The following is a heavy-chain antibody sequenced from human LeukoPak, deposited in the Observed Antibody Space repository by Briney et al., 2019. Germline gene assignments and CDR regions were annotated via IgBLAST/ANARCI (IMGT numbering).Heavy chain of an antibody. D-gene: IGHD5-18*01. Sequence: SETLSLTCAVYGGSFSGYYWSWIRQPPGKGLEWIGEINHSGSTNYNPSLKSRVIISVDTSKNQFSLKLSSVTAADTAVYYCAVGDSYVLPYFDYWGQGTLVTVSS. J-gene: IGHJ4*02. CDR1: GGSFSGYY. CDR3: AVGDSYVLPYFDY. CDR2: INHSGST. V-gene: IGHV4-34*01.